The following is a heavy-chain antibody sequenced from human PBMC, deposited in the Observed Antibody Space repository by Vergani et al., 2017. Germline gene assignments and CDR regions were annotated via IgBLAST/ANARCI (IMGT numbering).Heavy chain of an antibody. Sequence: EVQLVESGGGLVQPGGSLRLSCAASGFSLSRFWMSWVRQAPEKGLEWVAHISPDGSATSYVDSVKGRFTISRDNTKNSLSLQMSGLRAEDTAVYYCAKGYSSSWYGSWYFDLWGRGTLVTVSS. D-gene: IGHD6-13*01. CDR3: AKGYSSSWYGSWYFDL. V-gene: IGHV3-7*03. CDR2: ISPDGSAT. CDR1: GFSLSRFW. J-gene: IGHJ2*01.